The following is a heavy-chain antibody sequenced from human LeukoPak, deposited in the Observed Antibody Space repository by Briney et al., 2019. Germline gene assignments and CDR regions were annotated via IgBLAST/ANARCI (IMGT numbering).Heavy chain of an antibody. V-gene: IGHV1-69*05. CDR3: ARGRRGSRGRIDY. CDR1: GGTFSSYA. D-gene: IGHD3-10*01. J-gene: IGHJ4*02. Sequence: ASVKVSCKASGGTFSSYAISWVRQAPGQGLEWMGGIIPIFGTANYAQKFQGRVTITTDESTSTAYMELSSLRSDDTAVYYCARGRRGSRGRIDYWGQGTLVTVSS. CDR2: IIPIFGTA.